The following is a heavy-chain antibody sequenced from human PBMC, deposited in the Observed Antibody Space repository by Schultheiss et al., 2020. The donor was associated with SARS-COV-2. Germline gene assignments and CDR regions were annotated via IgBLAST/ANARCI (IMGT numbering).Heavy chain of an antibody. J-gene: IGHJ1*01. CDR1: GYSFTSYW. CDR3: ARVLDYAGTTLFLQY. D-gene: IGHD4-23*01. V-gene: IGHV5-51*01. Sequence: GGSLRLSCKGSGYSFTSYWIGWVRQMPGKGLEWMGIIYPGEGDSETRYSPSFQGQVTISVDKSTNTAYLQWDSLKASDTAMYYCARVLDYAGTTLFLQYWGQGTLVTVSS. CDR2: IYPGEGDSET.